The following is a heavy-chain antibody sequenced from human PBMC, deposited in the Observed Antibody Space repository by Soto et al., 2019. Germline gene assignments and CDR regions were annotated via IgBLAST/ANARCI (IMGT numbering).Heavy chain of an antibody. Sequence: QVQLQQWGAGLLKPSETLSLTCAVYGGSFSGYYWSWIRQPPGKGLEWIGEINHSGSTNYNPSLKSRVTISVDTSKNQFSLKLSSVTAADTAAYYCARQMGSVAYYYYYGMDVWGQGTTVTVSS. V-gene: IGHV4-34*01. D-gene: IGHD3-10*01. CDR3: ARQMGSVAYYYYYGMDV. J-gene: IGHJ6*01. CDR2: INHSGST. CDR1: GGSFSGYY.